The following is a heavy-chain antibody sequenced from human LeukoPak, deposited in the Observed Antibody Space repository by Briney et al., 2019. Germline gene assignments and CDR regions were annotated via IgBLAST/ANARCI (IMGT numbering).Heavy chain of an antibody. J-gene: IGHJ4*02. V-gene: IGHV3-11*04. D-gene: IGHD3-3*01. CDR1: GFTFSDYY. Sequence: GGSLRLSCAASGFTFSDYYMSWIRQAPGKGLEWVSYISSSGSTIYYADSVKGRFTISRDNAKNSLYLQMNSLRAEDTAVYYCARGSGTNFWSGYYTGFDYWGQGTLVTVSS. CDR2: ISSSGSTI. CDR3: ARGSGTNFWSGYYTGFDY.